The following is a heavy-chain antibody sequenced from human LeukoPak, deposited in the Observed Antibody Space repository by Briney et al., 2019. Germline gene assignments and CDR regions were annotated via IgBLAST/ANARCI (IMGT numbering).Heavy chain of an antibody. D-gene: IGHD6-19*01. V-gene: IGHV3-21*01. CDR2: TSSSSSYI. J-gene: IGHJ4*02. CDR1: ALTFSSYS. Sequence: GGSLRLSCAASALTFSSYSMNWVRQAPGKGLEGVSSTSSSSSYIYYADSVKGRFTISRDNAKTSLYLQMNSLRAEDTALYYCATIRSGCLFDYWGQGTLVPVSS. CDR3: ATIRSGCLFDY.